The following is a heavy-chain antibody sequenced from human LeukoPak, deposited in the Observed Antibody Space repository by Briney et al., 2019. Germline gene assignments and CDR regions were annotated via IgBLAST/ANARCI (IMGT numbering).Heavy chain of an antibody. CDR2: ISSNGGST. Sequence: GGSLRLSCSASGFILRSHAMHWVRQAPGKGLEYVSAISSNGGSTYYANSVKGRFTISRDNSKNTLYLQMGSLRAEDMAVYYCAREVVVAAHNWFDPWGQGTLVTVSS. D-gene: IGHD2-15*01. V-gene: IGHV3-64*01. J-gene: IGHJ5*02. CDR1: GFILRSHA. CDR3: AREVVVAAHNWFDP.